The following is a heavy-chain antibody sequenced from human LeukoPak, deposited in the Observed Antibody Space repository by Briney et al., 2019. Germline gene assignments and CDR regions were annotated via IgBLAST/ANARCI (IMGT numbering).Heavy chain of an antibody. J-gene: IGHJ6*03. Sequence: SETLSLTCTVSGGSISSGSYYWSWIRQPAGKGLEWIVRIYTSGSTNYNPSLKSRVTISVDTSKNQFSLKLSSVTAADTAVYYCARDIMTRFGYCSSTSCSPRVYYMDVWGKGTTVTVSS. CDR1: GGSISSGSYY. CDR3: ARDIMTRFGYCSSTSCSPRVYYMDV. V-gene: IGHV4-61*02. CDR2: IYTSGST. D-gene: IGHD2-2*01.